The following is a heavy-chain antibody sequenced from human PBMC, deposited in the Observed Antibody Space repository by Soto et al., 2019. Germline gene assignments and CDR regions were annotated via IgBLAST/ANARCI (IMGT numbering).Heavy chain of an antibody. CDR1: GYSFTSYW. CDR2: IDPSDSYT. D-gene: IGHD5-18*01. V-gene: IGHV5-10-1*01. J-gene: IGHJ6*02. Sequence: GESLKISCKGSGYSFTSYWISWVRQMPGKGLEWMGRIDPSDSYTNYSPSFQGHVTTSADKSISTAYLQWSSLKASDTAMYYCAESRAGYSYGYSPNYYYYGMDVWGQGTTVTVSS. CDR3: AESRAGYSYGYSPNYYYYGMDV.